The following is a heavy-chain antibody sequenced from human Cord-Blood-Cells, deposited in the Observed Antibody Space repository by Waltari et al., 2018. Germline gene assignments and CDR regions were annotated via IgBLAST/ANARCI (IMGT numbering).Heavy chain of an antibody. CDR3: ARGQLDFYPLLSVEDY. V-gene: IGHV3-48*02. CDR1: GFTFSSYS. D-gene: IGHD2-2*01. Sequence: EVQLVESGGGLVQPGGSLRRSCAASGFTFSSYSMNWVRQGPGKGLEWVSYISSSRCTIYFAGSVKGRITISRDNAKNSLDLQMNSLRDEGTAVYFRARGQLDFYPLLSVEDYWGQGTLVTVSS. CDR2: ISSSRCTI. J-gene: IGHJ4*02.